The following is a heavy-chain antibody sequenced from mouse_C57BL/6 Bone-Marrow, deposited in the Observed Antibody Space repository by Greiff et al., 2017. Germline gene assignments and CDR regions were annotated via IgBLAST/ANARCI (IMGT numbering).Heavy chain of an antibody. J-gene: IGHJ2*01. CDR3: TRGITTVVAGDY. D-gene: IGHD1-1*01. Sequence: LVESGAELVRPGASVTLSCKASGYTFTDYEMHWVKQTPVHGLEWIGAIDPETGGTAYNQKFKGKAILTADKSSSTAYMELRSLTSEDSAVYYCTRGITTVVAGDYWGQGTTLTVSS. CDR1: GYTFTDYE. V-gene: IGHV1-15*01. CDR2: IDPETGGT.